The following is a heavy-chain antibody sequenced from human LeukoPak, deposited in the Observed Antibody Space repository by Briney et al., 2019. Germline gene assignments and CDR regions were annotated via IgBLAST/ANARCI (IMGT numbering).Heavy chain of an antibody. D-gene: IGHD2-2*01. CDR3: ARLECCASTTCYDYYHSGMDV. Sequence: GESLKISCNGSGYRITSYWNDLVRQMPGKGLEWMGIINPDNSDTRYSPSFQGQVTISADKSTSAAYVQWSSMKTSDTAMYYYARLECCASTTCYDYYHSGMDVWGQGTTVTVSS. V-gene: IGHV5-51*01. CDR1: GYRITSYW. CDR2: INPDNSDT. J-gene: IGHJ6*02.